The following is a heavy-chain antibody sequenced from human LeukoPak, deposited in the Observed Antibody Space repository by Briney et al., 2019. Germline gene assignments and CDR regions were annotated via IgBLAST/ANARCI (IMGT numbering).Heavy chain of an antibody. CDR3: AKQGTRSVGAHDY. D-gene: IGHD1-26*01. J-gene: IGHJ4*02. CDR1: VFTFSSYG. Sequence: VGSLRLSCAASVFTFSSYGMHWVRQTPGKGLQWVANIKQDGSEKYYVDSVEGRFTISRDNAKNSLYLQMNSLRAEDTALYYCAKQGTRSVGAHDYRGQGTLVTVSS. CDR2: IKQDGSEK. V-gene: IGHV3-7*01.